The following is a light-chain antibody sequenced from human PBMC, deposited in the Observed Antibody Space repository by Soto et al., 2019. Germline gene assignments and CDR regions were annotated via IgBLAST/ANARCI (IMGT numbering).Light chain of an antibody. J-gene: IGLJ1*01. CDR3: SSYTSSSTYV. CDR2: DVS. V-gene: IGLV2-18*02. Sequence: QSALTQPPSVSGSPGQSVTISCTGTSSDVGSYNRVSWYQQPPGTAPKVMIYDVSNRPSGVPDRFSGSKSGNTASLTISGLQDEDESDYYCSSYTSSSTYVFGTGTKLTVL. CDR1: SSDVGSYNR.